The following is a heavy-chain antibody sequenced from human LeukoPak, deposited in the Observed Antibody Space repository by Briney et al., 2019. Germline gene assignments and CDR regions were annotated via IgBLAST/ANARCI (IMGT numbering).Heavy chain of an antibody. J-gene: IGHJ4*02. CDR2: IYYSGST. Sequence: SETLSLTCTVSGGSISSYFWSWIRQPPGKGLEWIGYIYYSGSTNYNPSLKSRVSISVDTSMHQFSLKLTSVTAADTAVYYCARHGGGFGSGTYYNFDYWGQGTLVTVSS. CDR3: ARHGGGFGSGTYYNFDY. CDR1: GGSISSYF. V-gene: IGHV4-59*08. D-gene: IGHD3-10*01.